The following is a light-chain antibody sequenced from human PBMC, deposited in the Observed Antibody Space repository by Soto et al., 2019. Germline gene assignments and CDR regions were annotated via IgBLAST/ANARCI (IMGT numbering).Light chain of an antibody. V-gene: IGLV2-14*01. J-gene: IGLJ3*02. CDR1: SSDIGDYDY. CDR2: DVT. CDR3: QSYDNSLSGSWV. Sequence: QSALTQPASVSGSPGQSITISCTGTSSDIGDYDYVSWYQHLPGKAPKLLIFDVTHRPSGVSDRFSGSKSGNTASLTISGVRPEDEADYYCQSYDNSLSGSWVFGGGTKLTVL.